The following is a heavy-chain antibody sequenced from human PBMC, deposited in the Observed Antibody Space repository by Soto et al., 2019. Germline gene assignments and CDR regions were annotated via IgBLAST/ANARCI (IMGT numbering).Heavy chain of an antibody. CDR3: ARHRDNSTRPNFAS. Sequence: QVQLVQSGSEVKKPGSSVRVSCKTSGGTFSIYTISWVRQAPGQGLEWMGRVLPFLDITSYSQRFQGRVTIPAXSXPTPAYMELSSLRSSDTAVYYCARHRDNSTRPNFASWGQGTLVTVSS. J-gene: IGHJ4*02. D-gene: IGHD6-13*01. V-gene: IGHV1-69*02. CDR1: GGTFSIYT. CDR2: VLPFLDIT.